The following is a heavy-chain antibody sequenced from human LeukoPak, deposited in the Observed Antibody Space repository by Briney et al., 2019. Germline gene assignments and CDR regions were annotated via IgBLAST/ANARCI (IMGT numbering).Heavy chain of an antibody. V-gene: IGHV4-4*02. CDR2: IYHSGST. CDR1: GGSISSPNW. Sequence: PSETLSLTCAVSGGSISSPNWWSWVRQPPGKGLEWIGEIYHSGSTNYNPSLKSRVTISVDKSKNQFSLKLSSVTAADTAVYYCAIRRRSCSGGSCYSIDYWGQGTLVTVSS. J-gene: IGHJ4*02. D-gene: IGHD2-15*01. CDR3: AIRRRSCSGGSCYSIDY.